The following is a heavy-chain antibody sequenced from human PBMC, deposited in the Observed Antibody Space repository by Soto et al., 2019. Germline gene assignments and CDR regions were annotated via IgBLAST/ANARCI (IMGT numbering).Heavy chain of an antibody. CDR1: GYTFTSYA. CDR3: ARGPPYYDFWSGYSNPNWFGP. CDR2: INAGNGNT. J-gene: IGHJ5*02. Sequence: ASVKVSCKASGYTFTSYAMHWVRQAPGQRLEWMGWINAGNGNTKYSQKFQGRVTITRDTSASTAYMELSSLRSEDTAVYYCARGPPYYDFWSGYSNPNWFGPWGQGTLVTVSS. V-gene: IGHV1-3*01. D-gene: IGHD3-3*01.